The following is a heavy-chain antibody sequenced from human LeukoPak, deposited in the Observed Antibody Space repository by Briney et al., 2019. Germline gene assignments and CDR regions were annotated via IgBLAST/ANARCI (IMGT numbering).Heavy chain of an antibody. J-gene: IGHJ4*02. CDR3: AKDPYRTAAGHFDY. Sequence: GGSLRLSCAASGFTFSSYWMHWVRQAPGKGLEWVSAISGSGGSTYYADSVKGRFTISRDNSKNTLYLQMNSLRAEDTAVYYCAKDPYRTAAGHFDYWGQGTLVTVSS. D-gene: IGHD6-13*01. V-gene: IGHV3-23*01. CDR2: ISGSGGST. CDR1: GFTFSSYW.